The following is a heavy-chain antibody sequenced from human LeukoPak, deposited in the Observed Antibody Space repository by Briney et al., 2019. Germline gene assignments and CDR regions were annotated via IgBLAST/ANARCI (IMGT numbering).Heavy chain of an antibody. J-gene: IGHJ3*02. CDR1: GFTFSSYG. D-gene: IGHD6-13*01. CDR3: ATVNLAGYSSSWYSAFDI. V-gene: IGHV3-30*02. Sequence: PGGSLRLSCAASGFTFSSYGMHWVRQAPGKGLEWVAFIRYDGSNKYYADSVKGRFTISRDNSKNTLYLQMNSLRAEDTAVYYCATVNLAGYSSSWYSAFDIWGQGTMVTVSS. CDR2: IRYDGSNK.